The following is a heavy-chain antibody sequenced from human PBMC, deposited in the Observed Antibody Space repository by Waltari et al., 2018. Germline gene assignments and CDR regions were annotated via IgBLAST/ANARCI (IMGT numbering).Heavy chain of an antibody. V-gene: IGHV4-61*02. CDR2: IYTSGST. CDR3: ARGPLLSKVDY. CDR1: GGSIDSGGYY. J-gene: IGHJ4*02. D-gene: IGHD1-26*01. Sequence: QVQLQESGPGLVKPSQTLSLTCTVSGGSIDSGGYYWSWIRQPAGKGLEWIGRIYTSGSTNYNPSLKSRVTISVDTSKNQFSLNLSSVTAADTAVYYCARGPLLSKVDYWGQGTLVTVSS.